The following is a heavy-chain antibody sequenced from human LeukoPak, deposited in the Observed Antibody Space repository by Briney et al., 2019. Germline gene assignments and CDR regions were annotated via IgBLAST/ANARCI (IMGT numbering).Heavy chain of an antibody. CDR1: GGSISSSSHY. Sequence: KPSETLSLTCTVFGGSISSSSHYWGWIRQPPGEGLEWIGSIYFSGSTYYSPSLKSRVTISVDPSTNQFSLKLSSVTAADTAVYYCARHESGEYFQHWGQGTLVTVSS. J-gene: IGHJ1*01. CDR3: ARHESGEYFQH. CDR2: IYFSGST. V-gene: IGHV4-39*01.